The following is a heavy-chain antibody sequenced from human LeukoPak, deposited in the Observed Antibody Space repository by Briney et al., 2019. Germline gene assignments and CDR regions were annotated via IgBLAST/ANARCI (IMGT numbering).Heavy chain of an antibody. Sequence: PGGSLRLSCAASGFTLSDFWMNWVRQAPGEGPVWVSHISPDGSNIAYADSVKGRFTISRDSAKNTMYLQRNSLRVGDTAVYYCVRDGWGRTPYDSWGQGTLVTVSS. CDR2: ISPDGSNI. D-gene: IGHD4-23*01. CDR3: VRDGWGRTPYDS. V-gene: IGHV3-74*01. CDR1: GFTLSDFW. J-gene: IGHJ4*02.